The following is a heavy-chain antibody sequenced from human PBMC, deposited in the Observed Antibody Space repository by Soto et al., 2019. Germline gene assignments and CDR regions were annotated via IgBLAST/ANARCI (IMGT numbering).Heavy chain of an antibody. V-gene: IGHV3-9*01. J-gene: IGHJ3*02. CDR3: AKVQGIAVAYDAFDI. Sequence: EVQLVESGGGWVRPGGSLGPSCAASGFTFEDYALQWAREAPGKGLGGGAGFSWNSGRKGYAASGKGRFTISRDNAKNSLYLQMNSLRAEDTALYYCAKVQGIAVAYDAFDIWGQGTMVTVSS. CDR1: GFTFEDYA. CDR2: FSWNSGRK. D-gene: IGHD6-19*01.